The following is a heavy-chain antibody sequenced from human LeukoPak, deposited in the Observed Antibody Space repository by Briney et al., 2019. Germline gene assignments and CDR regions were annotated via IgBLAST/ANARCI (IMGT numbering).Heavy chain of an antibody. D-gene: IGHD1-26*01. J-gene: IGHJ4*02. Sequence: GGSLRLSCAASGFTFSDFWMHWVRQGPEKRLVWVARIRTDGGVTDYADSVKGRFTISRDNTKSTLYLQMNSLRVEDTAVYYCTKSLFSGTNSDYWGQGTLVTVSS. CDR3: TKSLFSGTNSDY. CDR2: IRTDGGVT. CDR1: GFTFSDFW. V-gene: IGHV3-74*01.